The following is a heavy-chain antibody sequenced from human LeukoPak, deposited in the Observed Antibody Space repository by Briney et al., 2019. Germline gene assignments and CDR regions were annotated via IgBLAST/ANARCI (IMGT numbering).Heavy chain of an antibody. Sequence: PGGSLRLSCAASGFTFSSYSMIWVRQAPGKGLEWVSSISSSSSYLYYADSVKGRFTISRDNAKNSLYLQMNSLRAEDTAVYYCARDQGSGWYYFDYWGQGTLVTVSS. J-gene: IGHJ4*02. D-gene: IGHD6-19*01. V-gene: IGHV3-21*01. CDR1: GFTFSSYS. CDR3: ARDQGSGWYYFDY. CDR2: ISSSSSYL.